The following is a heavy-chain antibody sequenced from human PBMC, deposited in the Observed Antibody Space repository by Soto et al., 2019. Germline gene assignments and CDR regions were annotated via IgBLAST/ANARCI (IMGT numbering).Heavy chain of an antibody. Sequence: PSQTLSLTCAISGDSVSSNAAAWNWIRQSSSRGLEWLGRTYYRSKWYNDYAMSVTSRITISTDTSKNQFSLQLNSVTPDDTAVYYCAIGVWIAGTATVWDDWGQGILVTGSS. CDR1: GDSVSSNAAA. CDR2: TYYRSKWYN. D-gene: IGHD6-13*01. V-gene: IGHV6-1*01. CDR3: AIGVWIAGTATVWDD. J-gene: IGHJ4*02.